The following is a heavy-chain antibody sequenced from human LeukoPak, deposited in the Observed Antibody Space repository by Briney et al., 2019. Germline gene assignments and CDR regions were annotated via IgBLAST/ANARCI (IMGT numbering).Heavy chain of an antibody. Sequence: GGSLRLSCAASGFTFSSYAMHWVRQAPGKGLEWVAVISYDGSNKYYADSVKGRFTISRDNSKNTLYLQMNSLRADDTAVYDCGRSSGHCSSTSCHGEAGRDYWGQGTLVTVSS. D-gene: IGHD2-2*01. V-gene: IGHV3-30-3*01. CDR2: ISYDGSNK. CDR3: GRSSGHCSSTSCHGEAGRDY. J-gene: IGHJ4*02. CDR1: GFTFSSYA.